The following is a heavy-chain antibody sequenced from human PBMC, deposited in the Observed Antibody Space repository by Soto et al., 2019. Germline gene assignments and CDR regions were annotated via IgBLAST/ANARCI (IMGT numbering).Heavy chain of an antibody. CDR2: IIPIFGTA. CDR1: GGTFSSYA. D-gene: IGHD6-13*01. Sequence: ASVKVSCKASGGTFSSYAISWVRQAPGQGLEWMGGIIPIFGTANYAQKFQGRVTITADESTSTAYMELSSLRSEDTAVYYCARKGQQLAYYFDYWGQGTLVTVSS. CDR3: ARKGQQLAYYFDY. V-gene: IGHV1-69*13. J-gene: IGHJ4*02.